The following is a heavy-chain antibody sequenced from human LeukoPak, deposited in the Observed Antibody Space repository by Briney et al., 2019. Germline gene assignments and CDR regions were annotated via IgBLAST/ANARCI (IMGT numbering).Heavy chain of an antibody. CDR3: ARDWYYYDSSGYSIVGAFDI. Sequence: SETLSLTCTVSGGSISSYYWSCIRQPPGKGLEWIGYIYYSGSTNYNPSLKSRVTISVDTSKNQFSLKLSSVTAADTAVYYCARDWYYYDSSGYSIVGAFDIWGQGTMVTVSS. V-gene: IGHV4-59*01. CDR1: GGSISSYY. J-gene: IGHJ3*02. D-gene: IGHD3-22*01. CDR2: IYYSGST.